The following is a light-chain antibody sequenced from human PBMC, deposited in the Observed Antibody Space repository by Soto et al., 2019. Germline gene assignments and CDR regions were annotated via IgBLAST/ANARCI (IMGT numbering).Light chain of an antibody. CDR2: EVN. Sequence: QSALTQPASVSGSPGQSITISCTGTSSDVGGYNFVSWYQHHPGKAPKLMIFEVNQRPSGVSDRFSGSKSGNTASLTISGLQAGDEADYYCCSFAGSSTFWVFGGGTKLTVL. V-gene: IGLV2-23*02. CDR3: CSFAGSSTFWV. CDR1: SSDVGGYNF. J-gene: IGLJ3*02.